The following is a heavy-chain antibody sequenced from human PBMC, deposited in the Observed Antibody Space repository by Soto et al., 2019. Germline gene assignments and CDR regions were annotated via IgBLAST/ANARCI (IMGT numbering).Heavy chain of an antibody. D-gene: IGHD3-16*02. V-gene: IGHV3-15*07. CDR1: GFTFSNAW. J-gene: IGHJ6*02. CDR2: IKRKTDGGTT. CDR3: RRGDYVWGRYRSTMDV. Sequence: EVQLVESGGGLVKPGGSLRLSCAASGFTFSNAWMNWVRQAPGKGLEWVGLIKRKTDGGTTDYAAPVRGRFTISRDDSRNTLYLEMNSLKTEDTAVYYCRRGDYVWGRYRSTMDVWGRGTTVTVSS.